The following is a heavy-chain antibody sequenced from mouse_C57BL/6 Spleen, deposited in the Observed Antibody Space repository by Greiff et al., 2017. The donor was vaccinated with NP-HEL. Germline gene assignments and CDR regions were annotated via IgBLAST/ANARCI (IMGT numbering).Heavy chain of an antibody. V-gene: IGHV1-64*01. J-gene: IGHJ2*01. CDR2: IHPNSGST. D-gene: IGHD2-1*01. CDR1: GYTFTSYW. CDR3: ARWGYGNYGGDY. Sequence: VQLQQPGAELVKPGASVKLSCKASGYTFTSYWMHWVKQRPGPGLEWIGMIHPNSGSTNYNEKFKSKATLTVDKSSSTAYMQLSSLTSEDSAVYYCARWGYGNYGGDYWGQGTTLTVSS.